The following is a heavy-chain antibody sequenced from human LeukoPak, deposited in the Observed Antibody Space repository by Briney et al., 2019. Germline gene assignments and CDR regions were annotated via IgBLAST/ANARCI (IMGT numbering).Heavy chain of an antibody. CDR3: ARGSGGSLTAYFDY. V-gene: IGHV3-30-3*01. CDR1: GFTFSSYA. CDR2: ISYDGSTK. J-gene: IGHJ4*02. D-gene: IGHD2-15*01. Sequence: GGSLRLSCAASGFTFSSYAMHWVRQAPGKGLEWVAVISYDGSTKYYADSVKGRFTISRDNSKNTLYLQMNSLRADDTAVYNCARGSGGSLTAYFDYWGQGTLVTVSS.